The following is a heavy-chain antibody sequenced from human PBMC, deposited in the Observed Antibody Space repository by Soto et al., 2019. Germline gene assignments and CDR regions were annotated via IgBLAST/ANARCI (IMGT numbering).Heavy chain of an antibody. J-gene: IGHJ4*02. CDR1: GFTFSSYW. CDR3: ARDLKGDYYGSGSSPTLDY. D-gene: IGHD3-10*01. Sequence: GGSLRLSCAASGFTFSSYWMSWVRQAPGKGLEWVANIKQDGSEKYYVDSVKGRFTISRDNAKNSLYLQMNSLRAEDTAVYYCARDLKGDYYGSGSSPTLDYWGQGTLVTVSS. CDR2: IKQDGSEK. V-gene: IGHV3-7*01.